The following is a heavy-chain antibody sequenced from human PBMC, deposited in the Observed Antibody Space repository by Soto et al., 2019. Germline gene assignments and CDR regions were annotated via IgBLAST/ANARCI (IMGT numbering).Heavy chain of an antibody. Sequence: SGPTLVNPTQTLTLTCTFSGFSLSTSGVGGGWIRQPPGKALEWLALIYWNDDKRYSPSLKSRLTITKDTSKNQVVLTMTNMDPVDTATYYCAHSGDYDSSGYYYSCFDYWGQGXLVTVSS. CDR3: AHSGDYDSSGYYYSCFDY. CDR1: GFSLSTSGVG. CDR2: IYWNDDK. J-gene: IGHJ4*02. V-gene: IGHV2-5*01. D-gene: IGHD3-22*01.